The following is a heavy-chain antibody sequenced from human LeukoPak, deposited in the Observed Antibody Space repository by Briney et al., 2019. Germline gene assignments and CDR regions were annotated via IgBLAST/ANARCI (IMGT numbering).Heavy chain of an antibody. CDR2: ITPNLAIT. Sequence: SVKVSCKASGGTLSSYSISWVRQAPGQGPEWLGRITPNLAITDYAQKFRGRVTLTADKSTSTVYMELGSLTSEDTAAYYCARDSALRCSSTSCYFDYWGQGTLVTVSS. J-gene: IGHJ4*02. CDR3: ARDSALRCSSTSCYFDY. D-gene: IGHD2-2*01. V-gene: IGHV1-69*04. CDR1: GGTLSSYS.